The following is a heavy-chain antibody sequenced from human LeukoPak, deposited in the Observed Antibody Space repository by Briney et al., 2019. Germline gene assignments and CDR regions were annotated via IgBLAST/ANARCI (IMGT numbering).Heavy chain of an antibody. V-gene: IGHV3-23*01. CDR2: IGGSGGST. Sequence: PGGSLRLSCAASGFTFSSYAMSWVRQAPGKGLEWVSAIGGSGGSTYYADSVKGRFTISRDNSKNTLYLQMNSLRAEDTAVYYCAKGDNYYGSGSSPDYWGQGTLVTVSS. D-gene: IGHD3-10*01. J-gene: IGHJ4*02. CDR3: AKGDNYYGSGSSPDY. CDR1: GFTFSSYA.